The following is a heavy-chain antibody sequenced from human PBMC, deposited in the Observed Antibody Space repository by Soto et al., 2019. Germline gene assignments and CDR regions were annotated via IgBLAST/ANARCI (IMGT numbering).Heavy chain of an antibody. CDR1: GFTVSSNY. V-gene: IGHV3-53*01. D-gene: IGHD6-19*01. CDR2: IYSGGST. Sequence: PGGSLRLSCAASGFTVSSNYMSWVRQAPGKGLEWVSVIYSGGSTYYADSVKGRFTISRDYSKNTLYLQMNSLRAEDTAVYYCARGKWLVTAAFDIWGQGTMVTVSS. J-gene: IGHJ3*02. CDR3: ARGKWLVTAAFDI.